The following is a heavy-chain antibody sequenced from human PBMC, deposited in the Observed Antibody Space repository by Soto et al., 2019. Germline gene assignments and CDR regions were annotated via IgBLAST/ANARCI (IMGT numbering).Heavy chain of an antibody. D-gene: IGHD2-15*01. Sequence: PSETLSLTCTVSGGSISSSSYYWGWIRQPPGKGLEWIGSIYYSGSTYYNPSLKSRVTISVDTSKNQFSLKLSSVTAADTAVYYCGSQVLRIFRFDYWGQGTLVTVSS. CDR1: GGSISSSSYY. CDR3: GSQVLRIFRFDY. CDR2: IYYSGST. V-gene: IGHV4-39*01. J-gene: IGHJ4*02.